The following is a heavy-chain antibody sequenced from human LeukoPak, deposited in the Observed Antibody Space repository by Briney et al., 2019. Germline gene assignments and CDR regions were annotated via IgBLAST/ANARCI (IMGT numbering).Heavy chain of an antibody. V-gene: IGHV3-7*01. D-gene: IGHD2-2*01. Sequence: GGSLRLSCAASGFTFSSYWMSWVRQAPGKGLEWVANIKQDGSEKYYGDSVKGRFTISRDNAKNYLYLQMNRLRDEPTAVYYCARDDCSGISCYHNWFDPWGQGTLAAVSS. CDR1: GFTFSSYW. CDR2: IKQDGSEK. J-gene: IGHJ5*02. CDR3: ARDDCSGISCYHNWFDP.